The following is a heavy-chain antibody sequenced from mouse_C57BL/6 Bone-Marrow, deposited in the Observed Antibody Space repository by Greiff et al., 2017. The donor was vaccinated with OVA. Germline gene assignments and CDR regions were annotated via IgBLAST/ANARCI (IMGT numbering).Heavy chain of an antibody. Sequence: QVQLQQPGAELVRPGSSVKLSCKASGYTFTSYWMDWVKQRPGQGLECIGNIYPSDSETHYNQKFKDKATLTVDKSSSTAYMQLSSLTSEDSAVYYCARSYDYDYWGQGTTLTVSS. J-gene: IGHJ2*01. CDR1: GYTFTSYW. CDR2: IYPSDSET. CDR3: ARSYDYDY. D-gene: IGHD2-4*01. V-gene: IGHV1-61*01.